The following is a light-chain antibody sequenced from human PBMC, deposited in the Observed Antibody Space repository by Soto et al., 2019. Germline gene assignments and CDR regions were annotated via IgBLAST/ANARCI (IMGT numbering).Light chain of an antibody. Sequence: EIVLTQSPGTLSLSPGERATLSCRASQSVSNNYLAWYQQKPGQAPRLLIYGASNRATGIPARFSGTGSETDFTLTISGLQSEDSAVYFCQQYNNWPFSFGQGTRLEI. CDR3: QQYNNWPFS. CDR2: GAS. V-gene: IGKV3D-15*01. J-gene: IGKJ5*01. CDR1: QSVSNN.